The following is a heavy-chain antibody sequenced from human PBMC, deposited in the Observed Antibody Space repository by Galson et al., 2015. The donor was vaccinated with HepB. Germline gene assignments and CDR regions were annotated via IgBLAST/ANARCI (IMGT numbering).Heavy chain of an antibody. Sequence: LRLSCAASGFTFSSCAMSWVRQAPGKGLEWVSAVSGSGYRTYYADSVKGRFTISRDNSKKPLYLQMNSLRAEDTAVYYGAKGGKKKQWRAYYNSAMGVWGQGTTVTVTS. CDR1: GFTFSSCA. CDR3: AKGGKKKQWRAYYNSAMGV. D-gene: IGHD6-19*01. V-gene: IGHV3-23*01. CDR2: VSGSGYRT. J-gene: IGHJ6*02.